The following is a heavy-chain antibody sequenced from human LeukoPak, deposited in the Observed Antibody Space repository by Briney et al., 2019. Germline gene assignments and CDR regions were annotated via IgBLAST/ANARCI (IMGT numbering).Heavy chain of an antibody. V-gene: IGHV1-18*01. CDR1: GYTFTSYG. D-gene: IGHD2-15*01. CDR2: ISAYNGNT. Sequence: ASVKVSCTASGYTFTSYGISWVRQAPGQGLEWMGWISAYNGNTNYAQKLQGRVTMTRDMSTSTVYMELSSLRSEDTAVYYCARSDHFEVAAKRDWYFDLWGRGTLVTVSS. CDR3: ARSDHFEVAAKRDWYFDL. J-gene: IGHJ2*01.